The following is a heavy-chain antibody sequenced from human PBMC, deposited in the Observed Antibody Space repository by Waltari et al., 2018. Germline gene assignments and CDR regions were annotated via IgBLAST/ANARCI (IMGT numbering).Heavy chain of an antibody. CDR3: AKHWDYGTTWTGAFDC. Sequence: EVQLLESGGGLVQPGGSLRLSCPASGFTFNTYATRRVRQAPGEGLGLDAAINGRNGGTYNADAVKGRFTISSDNPRKTLYLQMNSLRAEDTAVYYCAKHWDYGTTWTGAFDCWGQGTLVTVSS. V-gene: IGHV3-23*01. J-gene: IGHJ4*02. D-gene: IGHD3-10*01. CDR2: INGRNGGT. CDR1: GFTFNTYA.